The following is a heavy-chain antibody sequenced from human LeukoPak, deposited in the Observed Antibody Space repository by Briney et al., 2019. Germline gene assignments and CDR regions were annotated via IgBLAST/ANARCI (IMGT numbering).Heavy chain of an antibody. CDR1: GFTFSSYA. CDR3: AGDSSGYYYGYYFDY. D-gene: IGHD3-22*01. Sequence: PGRSLRLSCAASGFTFSSYAMHWVRQAPGKGLEWVAVISYDGSNKYYADSVKGRFTISRDNSKNTLYLQMNSLRAEDTAVYYCAGDSSGYYYGYYFDYWGQGTLVTVSS. CDR2: ISYDGSNK. J-gene: IGHJ4*02. V-gene: IGHV3-30-3*01.